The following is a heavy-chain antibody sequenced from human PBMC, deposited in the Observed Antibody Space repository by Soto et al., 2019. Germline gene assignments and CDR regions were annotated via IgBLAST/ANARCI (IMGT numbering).Heavy chain of an antibody. J-gene: IGHJ4*02. CDR2: ISAYNGNT. V-gene: IGHV1-18*01. Sequence: ASVKVSCKSSGYTFSNYGISWVRQAPGQGLEWMGWISAYNGNTNYAQKLQGRVTMTTDTSTSIVYMELRSLRSDDTAVYYCARDLLIEDDYGELPSNWGQGTLVT. CDR1: GYTFSNYG. CDR3: ARDLLIEDDYGELPSN. D-gene: IGHD4-17*01.